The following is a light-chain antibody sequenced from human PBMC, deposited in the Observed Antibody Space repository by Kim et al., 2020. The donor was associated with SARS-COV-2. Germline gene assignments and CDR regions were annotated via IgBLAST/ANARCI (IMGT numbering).Light chain of an antibody. Sequence: ELTQPPSASGTPGQRVTISCSGSSSNIESNYVYWYQQVPGTAPKVLIYRSNQRPSGVPDRFPGSKSGTSASLAISGPRSEDEADYYCAAWDDSLSGRVLGGGTKLTGL. V-gene: IGLV1-47*01. J-gene: IGLJ3*02. CDR3: AAWDDSLSGRV. CDR2: RSN. CDR1: SSNIESNY.